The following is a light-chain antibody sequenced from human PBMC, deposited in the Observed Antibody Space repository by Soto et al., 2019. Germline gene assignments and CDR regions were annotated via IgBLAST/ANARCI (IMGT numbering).Light chain of an antibody. CDR2: GAS. J-gene: IGKJ2*01. CDR1: QSVSSN. CDR3: QQYNTWPPMYT. Sequence: EIVMTQSPATLSVSPGERATLSCRASQSVSSNLAWYQQKPGQAPRLLIYGASTRATGIPARFSGSGSGTEFTLTISSLQSEDFAVYYCQQYNTWPPMYTFGQGNKLEIK. V-gene: IGKV3-15*01.